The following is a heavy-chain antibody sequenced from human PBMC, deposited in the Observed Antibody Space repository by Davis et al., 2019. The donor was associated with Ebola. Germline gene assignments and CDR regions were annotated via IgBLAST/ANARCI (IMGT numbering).Heavy chain of an antibody. Sequence: ASVKVSCKASGYTFTSYGISWVRQPPGQGLEGMGWISAYNGNTNYAQKLQGRVTMTPDTSTSTAYMALRGLRSDDTAVYYCARGGLLWFRELLSTYYYYGMDVWGQGTTVTVSS. CDR1: GYTFTSYG. D-gene: IGHD3-10*01. J-gene: IGHJ6*02. CDR3: ARGGLLWFRELLSTYYYYGMDV. CDR2: ISAYNGNT. V-gene: IGHV1-18*01.